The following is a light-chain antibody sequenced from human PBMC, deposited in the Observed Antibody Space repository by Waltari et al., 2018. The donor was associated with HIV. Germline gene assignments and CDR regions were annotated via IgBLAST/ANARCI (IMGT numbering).Light chain of an antibody. J-gene: IGLJ2*01. CDR2: DTS. Sequence: QAVVTQEPSLPVSPGGTVTLTCASSPGAVTSGHCPYWFQRRPGQAPTTLLYDTSNRHSWTPARFSGSLLGDKAALTLTGAQFEDEADYFCLLAFNGVVVFGGGTSLTVL. CDR1: PGAVTSGHC. V-gene: IGLV7-46*01. CDR3: LLAFNGVVV.